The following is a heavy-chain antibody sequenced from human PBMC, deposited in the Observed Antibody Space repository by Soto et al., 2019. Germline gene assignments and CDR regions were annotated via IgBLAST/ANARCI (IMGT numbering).Heavy chain of an antibody. CDR1: GGSISSSNYY. V-gene: IGHV4-39*01. D-gene: IGHD4-4*01. CDR2: IYNSGST. Sequence: PSETLSLTCSVSGGSISSSNYYWGWIRQPPGKGLEWIGGIYNSGSTFYNPSLKSRVTISVDTSKNQFSLKLSSVTAADTAVYYCARHFGMTTVTYFDYWGQGTLVTVSS. J-gene: IGHJ4*02. CDR3: ARHFGMTTVTYFDY.